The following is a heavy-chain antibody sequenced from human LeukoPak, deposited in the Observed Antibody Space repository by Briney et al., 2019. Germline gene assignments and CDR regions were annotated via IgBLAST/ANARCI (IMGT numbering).Heavy chain of an antibody. CDR1: GYTFTSYY. V-gene: IGHV1-46*01. Sequence: ASVKVSCKASGYTFTSYYMHWVRQAPGQGLEGMGIINPSGGSTSYAQKFQGRVTMTRDTSTSTVYMELSSLRSEDTAVYYCARDRRYYYGSGSYKPGHWFDPWGQGTLVTVSS. D-gene: IGHD3-10*01. J-gene: IGHJ5*02. CDR2: INPSGGST. CDR3: ARDRRYYYGSGSYKPGHWFDP.